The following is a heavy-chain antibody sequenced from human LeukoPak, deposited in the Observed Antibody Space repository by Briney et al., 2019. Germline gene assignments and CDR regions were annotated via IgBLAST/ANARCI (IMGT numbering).Heavy chain of an antibody. CDR2: INHSGST. Sequence: SETLSLTCAVYGGSFSGYYWSWIRQPPGKGLEWIGEINHSGSTNYNPSLKSRVTISVDTSKNQFSLKLSSVTAADTAVYYCATQVGADYYGSGTKTNWFDPWGQGTLVTVSS. D-gene: IGHD3-10*01. V-gene: IGHV4-34*01. J-gene: IGHJ5*02. CDR3: ATQVGADYYGSGTKTNWFDP. CDR1: GGSFSGYY.